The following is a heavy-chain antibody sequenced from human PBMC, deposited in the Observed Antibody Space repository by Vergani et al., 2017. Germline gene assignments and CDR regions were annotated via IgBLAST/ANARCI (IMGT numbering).Heavy chain of an antibody. CDR1: GFTFSSYA. V-gene: IGHV3-23*01. CDR3: ANNPYYYDSSCFDY. D-gene: IGHD3-22*01. J-gene: IGHJ4*02. CDR2: ISVSGGST. Sequence: EVQLLESGGGLVQPGGSLRLSCAASGFTFSSYAMSWVRQAPGKGLEWVSAISVSGGSTNYAESVKGRVTISRDNSKNTLYRQMNSLRAEDTAVYYGANNPYYYDSSCFDYWGQGTLVTVSS.